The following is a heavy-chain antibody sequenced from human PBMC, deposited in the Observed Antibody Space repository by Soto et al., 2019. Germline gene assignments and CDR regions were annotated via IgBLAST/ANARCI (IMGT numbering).Heavy chain of an antibody. V-gene: IGHV3-23*01. CDR3: AKEYGSSWYSYYGMDV. Sequence: GGFLRLSCAASGFTFSSYAMSWVRQSPGKGLEWVSIISGSGGSTYYADSVKGRFTISRDNSKNTLYLQMNSLRAEDTAVYYCAKEYGSSWYSYYGMDVWGQGTTVTVSS. D-gene: IGHD6-13*01. CDR1: GFTFSSYA. J-gene: IGHJ6*02. CDR2: ISGSGGST.